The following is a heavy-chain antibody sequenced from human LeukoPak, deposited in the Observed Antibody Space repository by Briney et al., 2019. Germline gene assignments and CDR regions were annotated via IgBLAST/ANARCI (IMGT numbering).Heavy chain of an antibody. CDR1: GYSFTSYW. Sequence: HGESLKISCKGSGYSFTSYWIGWVRQMPGKGLEWMGIIYPGDSDTRYSPSFQGQVTISADKSISTAYLQWSSLKASDTAIYYCARLDREGGTMVRGVNGCLDYWGQGTLVTVSS. CDR3: ARLDREGGTMVRGVNGCLDY. D-gene: IGHD3-10*01. J-gene: IGHJ4*02. V-gene: IGHV5-51*01. CDR2: IYPGDSDT.